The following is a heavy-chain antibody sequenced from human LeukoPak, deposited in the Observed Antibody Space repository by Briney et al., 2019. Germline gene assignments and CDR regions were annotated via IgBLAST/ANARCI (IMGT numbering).Heavy chain of an antibody. CDR3: ARASPIVGATNYFDY. Sequence: SVKVSCKASGGTFSSYAISWVRQAPGQGLEWMGRIIPILGIANYAQKFQGRVTITADKSTSTAYMELSSLRSEDTAVYYCARASPIVGATNYFDYWGQGTLVTVSS. CDR2: IIPILGIA. J-gene: IGHJ4*02. CDR1: GGTFSSYA. V-gene: IGHV1-69*04. D-gene: IGHD1-26*01.